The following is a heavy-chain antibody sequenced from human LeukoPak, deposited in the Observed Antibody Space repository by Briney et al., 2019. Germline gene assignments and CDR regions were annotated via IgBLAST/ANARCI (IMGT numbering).Heavy chain of an antibody. CDR1: GLPFRNNW. CDR3: ARDREYGMDV. Sequence: GGSPRLSCAASGLPFRNNWMHWVRQAPGKGLVWVSFIADNGNTNYADSVKGRFTISRDNAKNTVYLQMNTLRAEDTALYYCARDREYGMDVWGQGTAVTVSS. J-gene: IGHJ6*02. CDR2: IADNGNT. V-gene: IGHV3-74*01.